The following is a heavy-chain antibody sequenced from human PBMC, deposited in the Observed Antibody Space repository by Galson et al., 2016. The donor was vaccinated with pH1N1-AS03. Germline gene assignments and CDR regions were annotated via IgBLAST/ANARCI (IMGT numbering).Heavy chain of an antibody. CDR1: GGPFSSHA. CDR3: ARSDEFCSDRAPFTYGMNV. CDR2: IIPILGTP. V-gene: IGHV1-69*13. Sequence: SVKVSCKASGGPFSSHAINWVRQAPGQGLEWMGGIIPILGTPNYAQKFQGRVTINADESTNTAYMELSSLRSEETAVYYCARSDEFCSDRAPFTYGMNVWGPGTTVSVSS. J-gene: IGHJ6*02. D-gene: IGHD3-3*01.